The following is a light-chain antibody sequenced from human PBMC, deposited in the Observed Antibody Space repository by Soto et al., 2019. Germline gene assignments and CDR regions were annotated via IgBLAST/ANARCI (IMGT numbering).Light chain of an antibody. Sequence: QSVLTQPPSASGTPGQRVTISCSGSSSNIGSNYVYRYQQLPGTAPKLLIYRNNQRPSGVPDRFSGSKSGTSASLAISGLRSEDEADYYCAAWDDSLSAHYVFGTGTKLTVL. V-gene: IGLV1-47*01. CDR3: AAWDDSLSAHYV. CDR2: RNN. CDR1: SSNIGSNY. J-gene: IGLJ1*01.